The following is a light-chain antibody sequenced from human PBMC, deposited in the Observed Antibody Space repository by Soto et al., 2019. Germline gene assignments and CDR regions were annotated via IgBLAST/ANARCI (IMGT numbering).Light chain of an antibody. V-gene: IGKV3-15*01. Sequence: EIVMTQSPASLSVSPGESVTLSCRARQSVASNLAWYQQKPGQAPRLLIYGTSTRATGVPARFSGSGSGTDFTLTISSLQAADFAVYHCQHYNNWPITFGQGTRLEIK. CDR2: GTS. CDR1: QSVASN. J-gene: IGKJ5*01. CDR3: QHYNNWPIT.